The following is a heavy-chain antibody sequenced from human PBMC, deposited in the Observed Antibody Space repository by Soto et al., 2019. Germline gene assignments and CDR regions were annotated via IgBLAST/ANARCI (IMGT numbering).Heavy chain of an antibody. V-gene: IGHV4-59*01. D-gene: IGHD2-2*02. CDR3: ARGYCSSTSCYIWDNWFDP. J-gene: IGHJ5*02. Sequence: SETLSLTCTVSGGSISSYYWSWIRQPPGKGLEWIGYIYYSGRTNYYPSLKSQVTISVDTSKNQFSLKLSSVTAADTAVYYCARGYCSSTSCYIWDNWFDPWGQGTLVTVSS. CDR1: GGSISSYY. CDR2: IYYSGRT.